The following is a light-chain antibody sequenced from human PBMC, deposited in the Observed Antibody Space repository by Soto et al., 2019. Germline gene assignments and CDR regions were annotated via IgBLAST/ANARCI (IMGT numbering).Light chain of an antibody. V-gene: IGLV2-8*01. CDR2: AVS. Sequence: QSALTQPPSASGSPGQSVTISCTGTSSDVGGYNYVSWYQQPPGKAPKLMIYAVSKRPSGVPDRFSGYKSGNTASLTVSGLQAEDEAHYYCSSYAGSNNLYVFGTGTKLTVL. CDR3: SSYAGSNNLYV. CDR1: SSDVGGYNY. J-gene: IGLJ1*01.